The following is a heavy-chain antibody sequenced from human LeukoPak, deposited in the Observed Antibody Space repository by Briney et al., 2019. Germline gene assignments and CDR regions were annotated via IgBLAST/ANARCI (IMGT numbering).Heavy chain of an antibody. J-gene: IGHJ4*02. CDR2: IYYTGST. Sequence: SETLSLTCSVSGGSISSHYWTWIRQPPGKGLEWIGYIYYTGSTNYNPSLKSRVTMSADTSRNQFSLKLSSVTAADTAVYYCASSPSSSSWYYWGQGTLVTVSS. CDR3: ASSPSSSSWYY. D-gene: IGHD6-13*01. CDR1: GGSISSHY. V-gene: IGHV4-59*08.